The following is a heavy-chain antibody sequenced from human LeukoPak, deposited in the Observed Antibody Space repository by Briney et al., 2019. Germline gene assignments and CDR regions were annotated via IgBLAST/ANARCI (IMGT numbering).Heavy chain of an antibody. Sequence: PGGSLRPSCAASGFTFSSYEMNWVRQAPGKGLEWVSYISSSGSTIYYADSVKGRFTISRDNAKNSLYLQMNSLRAEDTAVYYCARDTPRDGYPYYYGMDVWGQGTTVTVSS. J-gene: IGHJ6*02. V-gene: IGHV3-48*03. D-gene: IGHD5-24*01. CDR1: GFTFSSYE. CDR2: ISSSGSTI. CDR3: ARDTPRDGYPYYYGMDV.